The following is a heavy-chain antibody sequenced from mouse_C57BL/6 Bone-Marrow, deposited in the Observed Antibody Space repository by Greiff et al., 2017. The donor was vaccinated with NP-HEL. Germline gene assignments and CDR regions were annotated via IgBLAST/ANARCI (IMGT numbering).Heavy chain of an antibody. Sequence: DVMLVESGGGLVKPGGSLKLSCAASGFTFSSYAMSWVRQTPEKRLEWVATISDGGSYTYYPDNVKGRFTISRDNAKNNLYLQMSHLKSEDTAMYYCARDRGLRPYYFDYWGQGTTLTVSS. J-gene: IGHJ2*01. CDR1: GFTFSSYA. CDR2: ISDGGSYT. V-gene: IGHV5-4*01. CDR3: ARDRGLRPYYFDY. D-gene: IGHD2-4*01.